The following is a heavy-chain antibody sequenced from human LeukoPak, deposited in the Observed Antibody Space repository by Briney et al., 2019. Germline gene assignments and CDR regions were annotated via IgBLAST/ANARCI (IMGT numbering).Heavy chain of an antibody. Sequence: GGSLRLSCAASGFIFSSYTMNWVRQAPGKGLEWVSSITSSSNYIYYADSVKGRFTISGDNAKNSLFLQMNSLRSEDTAVYYCARDAYSSSSFDYWGQGTLVTVSS. CDR1: GFIFSSYT. CDR2: ITSSSNYI. CDR3: ARDAYSSSSFDY. V-gene: IGHV3-21*01. J-gene: IGHJ4*02. D-gene: IGHD6-19*01.